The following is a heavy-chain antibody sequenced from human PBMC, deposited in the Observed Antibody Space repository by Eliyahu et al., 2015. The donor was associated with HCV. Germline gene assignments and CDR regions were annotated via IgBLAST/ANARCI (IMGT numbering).Heavy chain of an antibody. CDR3: ASGGGGIAVTGTGGWFDP. Sequence: QVQLQESGPGLVKPSETLSLTCTVSGGSITTYYWSWIRQPPGKGLEWIGYIHYSGGTNYHPPPQSRVTISVDTSKNQFSLNLTSVTAADTAMYYCASGGGGIAVTGTGGWFDPWGQGTLVTVSS. CDR2: IHYSGGT. J-gene: IGHJ5*02. CDR1: GGSITTYY. D-gene: IGHD6-19*01. V-gene: IGHV4-59*01.